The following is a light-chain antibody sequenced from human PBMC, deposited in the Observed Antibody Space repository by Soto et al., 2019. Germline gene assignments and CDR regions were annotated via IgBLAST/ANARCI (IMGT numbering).Light chain of an antibody. V-gene: IGKV3-20*01. CDR2: GAS. Sequence: LTQSPVTLSLSPGERASLSCGASQSISSSFLAWYQQKPGQAPRLLIYGASSRATGIPDRFSGTGSETDFTLTISRLEPEDFAVYYCQQYANSPITFGQGTRLAIK. CDR1: QSISSSF. CDR3: QQYANSPIT. J-gene: IGKJ5*01.